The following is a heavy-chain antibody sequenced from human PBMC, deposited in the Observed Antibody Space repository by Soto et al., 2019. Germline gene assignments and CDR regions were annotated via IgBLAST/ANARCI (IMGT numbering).Heavy chain of an antibody. Sequence: PSETLSLTCTVSGGSISSSSYYWGWIRQPPGKGLEWIGSIYYSGSTYYNPSLKSRVTISVDTSKNQFSLKLSSVTAADTAVYYCARSLVGATTSNWFDPWGQGTLVTVSS. D-gene: IGHD1-26*01. CDR1: GGSISSSSYY. CDR3: ARSLVGATTSNWFDP. CDR2: IYYSGST. J-gene: IGHJ5*02. V-gene: IGHV4-39*01.